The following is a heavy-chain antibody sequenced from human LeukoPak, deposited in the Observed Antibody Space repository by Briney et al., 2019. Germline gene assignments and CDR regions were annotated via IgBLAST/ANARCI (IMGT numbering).Heavy chain of an antibody. V-gene: IGHV3-33*01. CDR3: ARGVMTVDY. J-gene: IGHJ4*02. CDR2: IWYDGSNK. D-gene: IGHD2-21*02. CDR1: GFTFSIYG. Sequence: GGSLRLSCAASGFTFSIYGMHWVRQAPGKGLEWVAIIWYDGSNKYYPDSVKGRFTISRDNSKNTLYLQMNSLRAEDTAVYYCARGVMTVDYWGQGTLVTVSS.